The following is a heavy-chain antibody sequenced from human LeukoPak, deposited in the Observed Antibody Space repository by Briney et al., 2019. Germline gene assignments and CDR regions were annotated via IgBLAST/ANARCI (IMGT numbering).Heavy chain of an antibody. Sequence: GGALRLSCVTSGLNVKNNYMFWVRQSPVKGLEWVSIIYSGGNTFYADSVKGRFTISRDNSKNTLYLQMTSLKAEDTGVYYCAREFDYGTLPEPYWGPGTLVIVSS. J-gene: IGHJ4*02. CDR1: GLNVKNNY. V-gene: IGHV3-53*01. CDR2: IYSGGNT. CDR3: AREFDYGTLPEPY. D-gene: IGHD3-9*01.